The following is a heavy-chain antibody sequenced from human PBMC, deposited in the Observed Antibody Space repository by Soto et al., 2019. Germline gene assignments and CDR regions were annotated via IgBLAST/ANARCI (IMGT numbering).Heavy chain of an antibody. Sequence: QVQLVQSGAEVKKPGSSAKVSCKASGGTFNTFAFTWVRQAPGQGFEWMGGVIPLFNTPDYAQKFQGRVTITADESTSTVYLELSRLSSDDTAVYFCGLASKWELLGYFYGMDVWGQGTTVIVSS. V-gene: IGHV1-69*01. CDR1: GGTFNTFA. CDR3: GLASKWELLGYFYGMDV. CDR2: VIPLFNTP. J-gene: IGHJ6*02. D-gene: IGHD1-26*01.